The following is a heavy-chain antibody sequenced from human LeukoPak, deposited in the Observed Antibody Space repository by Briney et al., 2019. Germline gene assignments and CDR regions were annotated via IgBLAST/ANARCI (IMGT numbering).Heavy chain of an antibody. Sequence: SVKVSCKASGGTFSSYAISWVRQAPGQGLEWMGGIIPIFGTANYAQKFQGRVTITADKSTSTAYMELSSLRSEDTAVYYCARGDSRYYYYYYVDVWGKGTTVTVSS. CDR2: IIPIFGTA. D-gene: IGHD4-11*01. V-gene: IGHV1-69*06. J-gene: IGHJ6*03. CDR1: GGTFSSYA. CDR3: ARGDSRYYYYYYVDV.